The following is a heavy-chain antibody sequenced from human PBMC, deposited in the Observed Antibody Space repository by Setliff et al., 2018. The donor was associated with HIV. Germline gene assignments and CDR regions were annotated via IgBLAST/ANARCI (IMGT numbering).Heavy chain of an antibody. CDR2: VNHDGGA. V-gene: IGHV4-34*01. CDR1: GGSLTGYF. J-gene: IGHJ6*02. CDR3: ARGWVRGPIISPGTYFSYGLDV. Sequence: SETLSLTCAVYGGSLTGYFWTWIRQSPGKGLEWVGQVNHDGGAHYNPSLRSRVTISVDTSKNQFSLKLTSMTAADTAVYYCARGWVRGPIISPGTYFSYGLDVWGQGTPVTVSS. D-gene: IGHD3-10*01.